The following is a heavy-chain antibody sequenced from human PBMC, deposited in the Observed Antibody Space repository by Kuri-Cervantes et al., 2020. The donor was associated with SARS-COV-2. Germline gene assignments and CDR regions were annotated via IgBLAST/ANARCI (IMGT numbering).Heavy chain of an antibody. D-gene: IGHD5-18*01. Sequence: GESLKISCAASGFTVSRNYMSWVRQAPGKGLEWVSVIYSGGSTYYADSVKGRFTISRDNSKNTLYLQMNSLRAEDTAVYYCARSYTAMDLRLLAYYYYGMDVWGQGTTVTGAS. CDR1: GFTVSRNY. V-gene: IGHV3-53*05. CDR3: ARSYTAMDLRLLAYYYYGMDV. J-gene: IGHJ6*02. CDR2: IYSGGST.